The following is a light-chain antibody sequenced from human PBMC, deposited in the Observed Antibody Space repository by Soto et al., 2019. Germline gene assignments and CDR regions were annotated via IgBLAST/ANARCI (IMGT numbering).Light chain of an antibody. CDR3: QQYVSSPLT. Sequence: IMLPKPTGTLSLSPGERATLSCRASQSVDSTYLAWYQQKPGQAPRLLIYGASSRATGIPDRFSGSGSGTDFTLTISRLEPEDFAVYYCQQYVSSPLTFGGGTKVDI. CDR1: QSVDSTY. J-gene: IGKJ4*01. CDR2: GAS. V-gene: IGKV3-20*01.